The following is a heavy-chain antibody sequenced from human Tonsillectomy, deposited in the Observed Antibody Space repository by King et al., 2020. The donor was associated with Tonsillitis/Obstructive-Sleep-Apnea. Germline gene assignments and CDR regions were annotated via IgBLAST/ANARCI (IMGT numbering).Heavy chain of an antibody. CDR2: IKTNTGNP. D-gene: IGHD1-20*01. CDR1: GYTFTSYA. J-gene: IGHJ5*02. CDR3: ARGPYNWNDGVPDRYNWFDP. V-gene: IGHV7-4-1*02. Sequence: VQLVESGSEFKKPGASVKVSCTASGYTFTSYAMNWVRQAPGQGLEWMGWIKTNTGNPTDAQAFTGRFVVSLDKSDNTAYLQISSLQAEDNAVYYCARGPYNWNDGVPDRYNWFDPWGQGTLVTVSS.